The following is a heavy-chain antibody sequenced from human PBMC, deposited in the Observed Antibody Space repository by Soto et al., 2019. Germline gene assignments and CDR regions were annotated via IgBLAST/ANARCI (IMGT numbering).Heavy chain of an antibody. Sequence: SVKVSCKASGGTFSSYAISWVRQAPGQGLEWMGGIIPIFGTAIYAQKFQGRVTMTEDTSTDTAYMELSSLRSEDTAVYYCATYAYVWGSYRGFDYWGQGTLVTVSS. CDR2: IIPIFGTA. CDR1: GGTFSSYA. CDR3: ATYAYVWGSYRGFDY. J-gene: IGHJ4*02. D-gene: IGHD3-16*02. V-gene: IGHV1-69*06.